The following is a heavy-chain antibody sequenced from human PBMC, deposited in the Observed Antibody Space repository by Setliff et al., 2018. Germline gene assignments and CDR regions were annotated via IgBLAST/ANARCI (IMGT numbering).Heavy chain of an antibody. J-gene: IGHJ4*02. CDR2: IYPGDSDT. Sequence: GESLKISCKGSGYSFTSYWIGWVRQMPGKGLEWMGIIYPGDSDTRYSPSFQGQVTISADKSISTAYLQWSSLKASDTAVYYCARRATYYNFWSGYYDYWGQGTLVTVSS. V-gene: IGHV5-51*01. CDR3: ARRATYYNFWSGYYDY. D-gene: IGHD3-3*01. CDR1: GYSFTSYW.